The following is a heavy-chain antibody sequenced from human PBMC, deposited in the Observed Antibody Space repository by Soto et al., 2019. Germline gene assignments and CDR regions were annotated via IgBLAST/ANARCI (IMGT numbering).Heavy chain of an antibody. Sequence: SLRLYWTASGFTFRRYGICWVRQDHEKGLEWVSAISGSGGSTYYADSVKGRFTISRDNSKNTLYLQMNSLRAEDTAVYYCARSPRGYSYTVTSFDYCGQRTLVT. D-gene: IGHD5-18*01. J-gene: IGHJ4*02. CDR1: GFTFRRYG. CDR3: ARSPRGYSYTVTSFDY. CDR2: ISGSGGST. V-gene: IGHV3-23*01.